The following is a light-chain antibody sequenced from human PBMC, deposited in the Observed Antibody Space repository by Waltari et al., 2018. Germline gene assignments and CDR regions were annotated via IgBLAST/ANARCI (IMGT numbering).Light chain of an antibody. Sequence: DIQLTQSPSFLSASVGDRVTMTCRASQGIGTSLGWFQQRPGKAPELLMSGASTLHTGVPSRFSGSGSAKEVTLTISSLQAEDFATYYCQQVHSYPPTFGQGTTVGIK. CDR1: QGIGTS. J-gene: IGKJ1*01. CDR3: QQVHSYPPT. V-gene: IGKV1-9*01. CDR2: GAS.